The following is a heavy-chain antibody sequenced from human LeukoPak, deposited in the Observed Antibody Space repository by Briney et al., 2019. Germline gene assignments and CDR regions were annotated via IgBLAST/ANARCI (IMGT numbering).Heavy chain of an antibody. D-gene: IGHD2-15*01. CDR3: AREGYCSGGTCYSGSIDY. Sequence: SVKVSCKXSGGTFSSYAISWVRQAPGQGLEWMGRIIPIFGTANYAQKFQGRVTITTDESTSTAYMELRSLRSDDTAVYYCAREGYCSGGTCYSGSIDYWGQGTLVTVSS. CDR2: IIPIFGTA. J-gene: IGHJ4*02. CDR1: GGTFSSYA. V-gene: IGHV1-69*05.